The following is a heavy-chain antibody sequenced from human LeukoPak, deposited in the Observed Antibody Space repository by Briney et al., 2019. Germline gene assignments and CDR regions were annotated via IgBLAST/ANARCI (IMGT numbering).Heavy chain of an antibody. CDR1: GGSFSGYY. D-gene: IGHD1-26*01. CDR2: IYYSGST. V-gene: IGHV4-34*01. Sequence: PSETLSLTCAVYGGSFSGYYWGWIRQPPGKGLEWIGSIYYSGSTYYNPSLKSRVTISVDTSKNQFSLKMNSMTAADTAVYYCARHPTKWELRLSLDYWGQGILVTVSS. J-gene: IGHJ4*02. CDR3: ARHPTKWELRLSLDY.